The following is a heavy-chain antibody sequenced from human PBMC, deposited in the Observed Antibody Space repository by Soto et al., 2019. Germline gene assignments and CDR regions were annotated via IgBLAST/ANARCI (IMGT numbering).Heavy chain of an antibody. CDR1: GGTFSSYA. CDR2: IIPIFGTA. J-gene: IGHJ4*02. D-gene: IGHD3-16*02. Sequence: ASVKVSCKASGGTFSSYAISWVRQAPGQGLEWMGGIIPIFGTANYAQKFQGRVTITADKSTSTAYMELSSLRSEDTAVYYCAVITFGGVIAPDYWGQGTLVTVSS. V-gene: IGHV1-69*06. CDR3: AVITFGGVIAPDY.